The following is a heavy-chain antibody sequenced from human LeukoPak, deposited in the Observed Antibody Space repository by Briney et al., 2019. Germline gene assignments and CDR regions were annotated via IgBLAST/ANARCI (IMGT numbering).Heavy chain of an antibody. D-gene: IGHD3-3*01. J-gene: IGHJ6*03. CDR1: GYTFTGYY. CDR3: ARVEWLLYDYYYMDV. Sequence: GASVKVSCKASGYTFTGYYMHWVRQAPGQGLEWMGWINPNSGGTNYAQKFQGRVTMTRDTSISTAYMELSRLRSDDTAVYYCARVEWLLYDYYYMDVWGKGTTVTVSS. CDR2: INPNSGGT. V-gene: IGHV1-2*02.